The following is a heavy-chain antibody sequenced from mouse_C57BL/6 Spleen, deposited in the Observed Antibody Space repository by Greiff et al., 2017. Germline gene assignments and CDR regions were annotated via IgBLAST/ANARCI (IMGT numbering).Heavy chain of an antibody. J-gene: IGHJ2*01. Sequence: VQLQQPGTELVKPGASVKLSCKASGYTFTSYWMHWVKQRPGQGLEWIGNINPSNGGTNYNEKFKSKATLTVDKSSSTAYMQLSSLTSEDSAVYYCARLPSRQLRHFDYWGQGTTLTVSS. CDR1: GYTFTSYW. D-gene: IGHD3-2*02. CDR3: ARLPSRQLRHFDY. V-gene: IGHV1-53*01. CDR2: INPSNGGT.